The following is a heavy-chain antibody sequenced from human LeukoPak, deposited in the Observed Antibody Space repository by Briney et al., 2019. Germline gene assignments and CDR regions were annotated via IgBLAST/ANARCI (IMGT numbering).Heavy chain of an antibody. CDR3: AREGSYVEMATSMEGFDY. CDR2: IYYSGST. J-gene: IGHJ4*02. D-gene: IGHD5-24*01. CDR1: GGSISSGGYY. V-gene: IGHV4-31*03. Sequence: PSQTLSLTCTVSGGSISSGGYYWSWIRQHPGKGLEWIGYIYYSGSTYYNPSLKSRVTISVDTSKNQFSLKLSSVTAADTAVYYCAREGSYVEMATSMEGFDYWGQGTLVTVSS.